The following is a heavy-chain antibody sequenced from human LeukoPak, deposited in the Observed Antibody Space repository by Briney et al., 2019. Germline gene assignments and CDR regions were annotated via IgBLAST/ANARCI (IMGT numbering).Heavy chain of an antibody. CDR3: AKDIRQYSSSSSAFDI. D-gene: IGHD6-6*01. CDR1: GFTFSSYA. CDR2: ISYDGSNK. V-gene: IGHV3-30-3*01. Sequence: PGGSLRLSCAASGFTFSSYAMHWVRQAPGKGLEWVAVISYDGSNKYYADSVKGRFTISRDNAKNSLYLQMNSLRAEDTALYYCAKDIRQYSSSSSAFDIWGQGTMVTVSS. J-gene: IGHJ3*02.